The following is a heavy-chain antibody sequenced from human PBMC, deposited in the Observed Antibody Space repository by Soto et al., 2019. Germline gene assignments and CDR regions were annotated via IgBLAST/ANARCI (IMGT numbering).Heavy chain of an antibody. J-gene: IGHJ6*02. D-gene: IGHD6-25*01. Sequence: QVQLVESGGGVVQPGRSLRLSCAASGFTFSSYGMHWVRQAPGKGLEWVAVISYDGSNKYYADSVKGRFTISRDNSKNTLYLQMNSLRAEDTAVYYCAKDGRWGQRLRPGSRNTYYYYYGMDVWGQGTTVTVSS. CDR3: AKDGRWGQRLRPGSRNTYYYYYGMDV. CDR2: ISYDGSNK. V-gene: IGHV3-30*18. CDR1: GFTFSSYG.